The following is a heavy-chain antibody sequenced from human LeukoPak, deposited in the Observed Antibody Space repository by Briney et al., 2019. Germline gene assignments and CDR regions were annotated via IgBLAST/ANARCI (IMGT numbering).Heavy chain of an antibody. J-gene: IGHJ4*02. CDR1: GYTFTSYY. D-gene: IGHD2-2*02. CDR2: INPSGGST. Sequence: ASVKVSCKASGYTFTSYYMHWVRQAPGQGLEWMGIINPSGGSTSYAQKFQGRVTMTRDTSTSTVYVELSSLRSEDTAVYYCARGHKDIVVVPAAIPQNNFDYWGQGTLVTVSS. CDR3: ARGHKDIVVVPAAIPQNNFDY. V-gene: IGHV1-46*01.